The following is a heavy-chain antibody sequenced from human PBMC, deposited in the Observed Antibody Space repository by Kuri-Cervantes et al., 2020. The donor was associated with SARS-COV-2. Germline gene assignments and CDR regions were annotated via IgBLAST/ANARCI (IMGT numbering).Heavy chain of an antibody. D-gene: IGHD6-19*01. CDR3: AREGSGWYGEDCYYYGMDV. CDR1: CGSISSYY. CDR2: IYYSGGT. J-gene: IGHJ6*02. Sequence: SETLSLTCTVSCGSISSYYWSWIRQPPGKGLEWIGYIYYSGGTNYHPCLKSRVTISVDTSKNQFSLKLSSVTAADTAVYYCAREGSGWYGEDCYYYGMDVWGQGTTVTVSS. V-gene: IGHV4-59*01.